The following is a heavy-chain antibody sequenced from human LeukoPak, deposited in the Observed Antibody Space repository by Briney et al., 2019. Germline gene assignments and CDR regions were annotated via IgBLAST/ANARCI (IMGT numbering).Heavy chain of an antibody. D-gene: IGHD7-27*01. V-gene: IGHV1-2*06. CDR2: INPNSGDT. Sequence: ASVKVSCKAFGYTFTGSFIHWVRQAPGQGREWMGRINPNSGDTNYEQTFQGRVTLTRDTSISTVYMDLSRLTSDDTAVYYCARDLSSTSNWELDYWGQGTPVTVSS. CDR3: ARDLSSTSNWELDY. CDR1: GYTFTGSF. J-gene: IGHJ4*02.